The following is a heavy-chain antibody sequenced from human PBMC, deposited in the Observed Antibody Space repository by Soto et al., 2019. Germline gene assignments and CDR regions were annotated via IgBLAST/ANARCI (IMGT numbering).Heavy chain of an antibody. CDR3: AAVPYYYDTSGTYFDY. CDR1: GFTFPSSA. CDR2: IVVGSGNT. D-gene: IGHD3-22*01. J-gene: IGHJ4*02. Sequence: QMQLVQSGPEVKKPGTSVKVSCKASGFTFPSSAVQWVRQARGQRLEWIARIVVGSGNTNYAQKFQERLTISRDMSTNTASMELSRLSSEDTAVYYCAAVPYYYDTSGTYFDYWGQGTLVTVSS. V-gene: IGHV1-58*01.